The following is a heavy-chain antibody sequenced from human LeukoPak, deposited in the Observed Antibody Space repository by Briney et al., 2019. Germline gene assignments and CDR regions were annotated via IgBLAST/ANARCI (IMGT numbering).Heavy chain of an antibody. V-gene: IGHV3-30*02. CDR3: ARDWGTSSLYLVN. D-gene: IGHD6-6*01. Sequence: GGSLRLSCAASGFTFSSYGMHWVRQAPGKGLEWVAFIRYDGSNKYYADSVKGRFTISRDNSRNTLFLQMNSLRAEDTAVYYCARDWGTSSLYLVNWGQGTLVTVSS. CDR1: GFTFSSYG. CDR2: IRYDGSNK. J-gene: IGHJ4*02.